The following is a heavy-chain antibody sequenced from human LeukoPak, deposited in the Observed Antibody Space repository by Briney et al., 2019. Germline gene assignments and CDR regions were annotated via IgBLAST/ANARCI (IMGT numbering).Heavy chain of an antibody. D-gene: IGHD2-2*01. CDR1: GFTFSSYS. Sequence: SGGSLRLSCAASGFTFSSYSMNWVRQAPGKGLEWVSSISSSSSYIYYADSVKGRFTISRDNTKNSLYLQMNSLRAEDTAVYWCAKYFPLGNCSSTSCYAIKMAFDYWGQGTLVTVSS. CDR3: AKYFPLGNCSSTSCYAIKMAFDY. CDR2: ISSSSSYI. V-gene: IGHV3-21*01. J-gene: IGHJ4*02.